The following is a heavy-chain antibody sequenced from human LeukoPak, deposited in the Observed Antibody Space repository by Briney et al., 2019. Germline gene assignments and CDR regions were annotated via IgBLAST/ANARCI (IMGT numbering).Heavy chain of an antibody. Sequence: SETLSLTCTVSGGSISSGSYYWSWIRQPAGKGLEWIGRIYTSGSTNYNPSLKSRVTISVDTSKNQFSLKLSSVTAADTAVYYCAREGGYSSSKGAFDIWGQGTMVTVSS. CDR3: AREGGYSSSKGAFDI. CDR2: IYTSGST. CDR1: GGSISSGSYY. V-gene: IGHV4-61*02. J-gene: IGHJ3*02. D-gene: IGHD6-13*01.